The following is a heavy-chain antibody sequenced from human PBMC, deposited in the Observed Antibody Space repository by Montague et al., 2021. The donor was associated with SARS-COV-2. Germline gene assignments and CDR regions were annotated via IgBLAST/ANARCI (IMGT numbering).Heavy chain of an antibody. CDR3: ARRGRKLLPVATTIGGFDI. V-gene: IGHV4-39*02. J-gene: IGHJ3*02. Sequence: SETLSLTCTVSGGSISSNNYYWGWIRQPPGKGLEWIGSIYDSGSTYYNPSLKSRVTISVDTSKSHFSLKLNSVTAADTAVYYCARRGRKLLPVATTIGGFDIWGQGTMVTVSS. D-gene: IGHD5-12*01. CDR2: IYDSGST. CDR1: GGSISSNNYY.